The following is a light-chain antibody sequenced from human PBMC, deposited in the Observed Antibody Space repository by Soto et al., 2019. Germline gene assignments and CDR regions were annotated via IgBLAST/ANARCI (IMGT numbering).Light chain of an antibody. CDR3: QQRSSWLT. Sequence: EIVLTQSPATLSLSPGERATLSCRASQTVASYLAWYQQKPGQAPRLLIYDASNRATGIPARFSGSGSGTDFTLTISSVDPEDFAVYYCQQRSSWLTFGGGTTVEIK. J-gene: IGKJ4*01. CDR2: DAS. V-gene: IGKV3-11*01. CDR1: QTVASY.